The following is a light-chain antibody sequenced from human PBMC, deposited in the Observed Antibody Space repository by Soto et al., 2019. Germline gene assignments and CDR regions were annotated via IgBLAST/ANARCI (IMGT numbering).Light chain of an antibody. CDR2: GAS. CDR3: QQYGSSRFT. V-gene: IGKV3-20*01. J-gene: IGKJ4*01. Sequence: EIVLTQSPGTLSLSPGERATLSCRASQSVSSSYLAWYQQKPGQAPRLLIYGASSRATGIPDRFSGSGSGTDFTLTISRLEPEDFAVYYCQQYGSSRFTFGGGTK. CDR1: QSVSSSY.